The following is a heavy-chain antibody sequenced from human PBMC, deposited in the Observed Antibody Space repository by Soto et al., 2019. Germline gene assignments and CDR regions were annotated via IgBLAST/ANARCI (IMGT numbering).Heavy chain of an antibody. CDR3: ARVGQWPYAFDI. Sequence: GASVKVSCKASGGTFSSYAISWVRQAPGQGLEWMGGIIPIFGTANYAQKFQGRVTITADESTSTAYMELSSPRSEDTAVYYCARVGQWPYAFDIWGQGTMVTVSS. CDR2: IIPIFGTA. V-gene: IGHV1-69*13. D-gene: IGHD6-19*01. CDR1: GGTFSSYA. J-gene: IGHJ3*02.